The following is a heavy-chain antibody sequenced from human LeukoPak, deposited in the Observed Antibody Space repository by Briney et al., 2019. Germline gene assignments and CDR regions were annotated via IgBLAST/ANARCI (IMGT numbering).Heavy chain of an antibody. Sequence: GGSLRLSCAASGFTFSSYSMNWVRQAPGKGLEWVSAISGSGGSTYYADSVKGRFTISRDNSKNTLYLQMNSLRAEDTAVYYCAKEGLWFGAGNWFDPWGQGTLVTVSS. CDR2: ISGSGGST. D-gene: IGHD3-10*01. CDR3: AKEGLWFGAGNWFDP. CDR1: GFTFSSYS. V-gene: IGHV3-23*01. J-gene: IGHJ5*02.